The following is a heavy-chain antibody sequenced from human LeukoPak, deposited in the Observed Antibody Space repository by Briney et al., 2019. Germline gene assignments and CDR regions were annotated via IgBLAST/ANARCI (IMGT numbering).Heavy chain of an antibody. CDR3: VRDPHIVVVPAARVYYFDY. J-gene: IGHJ4*02. CDR1: GFTFSSYA. V-gene: IGHV3-23*01. CDR2: ISGSGGNT. Sequence: PGGSLRLSCAGSGFTFSSYAMSWVRQAPGKGLEWVSGISGSGGNTYYADSVKGRFTISRDNAKNSLYLQMDSLRAEDTAVYYCVRDPHIVVVPAARVYYFDYWGQGTLVTVSS. D-gene: IGHD2-2*01.